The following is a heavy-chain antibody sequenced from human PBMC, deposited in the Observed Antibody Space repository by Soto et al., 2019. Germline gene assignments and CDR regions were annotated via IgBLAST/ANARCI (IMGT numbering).Heavy chain of an antibody. CDR2: MYYSGSTY. J-gene: IGHJ5*02. CDR3: ARGLMLFTGGFDP. CDR1: GGSLSGGDYY. Sequence: QVQLQESGPGLMKPSQTLSLTCTASGGSLSGGDYYWSWIRQSPGKGLEWIGYMYYSGSTYYYNPSLKSRVAISVDASKNQFSLRLSSVTAADTAVYYCARGLMLFTGGFDPWGQGTLVIVSS. D-gene: IGHD2-8*02. V-gene: IGHV4-30-4*01.